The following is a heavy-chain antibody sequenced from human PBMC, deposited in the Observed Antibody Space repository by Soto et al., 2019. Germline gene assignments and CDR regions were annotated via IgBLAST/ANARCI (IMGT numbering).Heavy chain of an antibody. CDR2: IKQDGSEK. CDR1: GFTFSNYW. V-gene: IGHV3-7*01. CDR3: AREKRANGYFDY. D-gene: IGHD6-25*01. Sequence: EVQLVESGGGLVQPGGSLRLSCEASGFTFSNYWMSWVCQAPGKGLEWVANIKQDGSEKYFVGSVNGRFTISRDNAKNSLFLQVNSLRAEDTAVYYCAREKRANGYFDYWGQGTLVTVSS. J-gene: IGHJ4*02.